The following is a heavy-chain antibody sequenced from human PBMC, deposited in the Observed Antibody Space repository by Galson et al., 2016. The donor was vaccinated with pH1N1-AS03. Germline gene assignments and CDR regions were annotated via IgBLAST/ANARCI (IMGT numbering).Heavy chain of an antibody. V-gene: IGHV3-74*01. Sequence: SLRLSCAASGFTFSSYWMHWVRHLPGKGLVWVSGIDSDGSNTYYADSVRGRFTISRDNAKNTLYLQMNSLRAEDTALYYCADPFGLPWGQGTLITVSS. D-gene: IGHD2/OR15-2a*01. CDR3: ADPFGLP. CDR1: GFTFSSYW. CDR2: IDSDGSNT. J-gene: IGHJ4*02.